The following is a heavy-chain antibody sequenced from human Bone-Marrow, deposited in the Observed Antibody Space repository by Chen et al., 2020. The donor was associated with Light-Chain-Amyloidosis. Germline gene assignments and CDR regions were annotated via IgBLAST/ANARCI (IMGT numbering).Heavy chain of an antibody. CDR3: ARARRKSDWELRYFLDV. D-gene: IGHD3-10*01. CDR2: IIPSFGTT. J-gene: IGHJ6*03. V-gene: IGHV1-69*15. CDR1: GTTXNXXA. Sequence: KASGTTXNXXAFDWVRQAPGQGLEWMGKIIPSFGTTNYAQKFQGRVTITSDESTTTFHMELTSLXXEDAAVYYCARARRKSDWELRYFLDVWGNGTTVTVSS.